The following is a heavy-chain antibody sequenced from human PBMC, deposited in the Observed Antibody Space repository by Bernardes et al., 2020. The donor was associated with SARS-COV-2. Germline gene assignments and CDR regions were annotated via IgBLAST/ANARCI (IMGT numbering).Heavy chain of an antibody. CDR3: ARSTDYDSSGAYNYYFDL. CDR1: GFTFTRSW. CDR2: IKQDGSEK. V-gene: IGHV3-7*03. D-gene: IGHD3-22*01. Sequence: GSLRLSCAASGFTFTRSWMNWVRQAPGKGLEWVANIKQDGSEKYYADSVKGRFTISRDNAKDSLYLQMNSLRAEDTAVYYCARSTDYDSSGAYNYYFDLWGQGTKVTVS. J-gene: IGHJ6*03.